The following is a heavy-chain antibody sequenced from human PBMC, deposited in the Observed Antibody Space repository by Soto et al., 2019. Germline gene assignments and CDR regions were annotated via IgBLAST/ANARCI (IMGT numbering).Heavy chain of an antibody. CDR3: ARSAVAGTVAFDP. Sequence: ASAKVSCKECGYTFKSYSMYWVRQAPGQRLEWMGWINAGNGNTKYSQKFQGRVTITRDTSASTAYMELSSLRSEDTAVYYCARSAVAGTVAFDPWGQGTLVTVSS. V-gene: IGHV1-3*01. D-gene: IGHD6-19*01. CDR1: GYTFKSYS. J-gene: IGHJ5*02. CDR2: INAGNGNT.